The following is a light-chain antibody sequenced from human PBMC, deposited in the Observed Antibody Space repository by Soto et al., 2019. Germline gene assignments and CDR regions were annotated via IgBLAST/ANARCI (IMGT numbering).Light chain of an antibody. V-gene: IGKV1-5*01. CDR2: DAS. Sequence: DIQMTHSRSTLSASVGDTVTVTCRASQSVSGWLAWYQQKPGEAPKLLIYDASALPRGVPSRFSGSGSGTKWRVTIASLQPDDFATDYWQQYETFLGTVAPGTKVDIK. J-gene: IGKJ1*01. CDR1: QSVSGW. CDR3: QQYETFLGT.